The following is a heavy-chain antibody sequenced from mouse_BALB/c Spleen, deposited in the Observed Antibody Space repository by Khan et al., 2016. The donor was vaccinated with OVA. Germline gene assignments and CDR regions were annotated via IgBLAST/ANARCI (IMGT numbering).Heavy chain of an antibody. CDR3: ARDYWFVY. Sequence: EVNVVESGGGLVKPGGSLKVSCTASGFTFSNYGMSWVRQTPEKRLEWVASISSGGNTYYPDNAKGRFTISSENARNILYLQMSSLRSEETAIYYCARDYWFVYWGQGTLVTVSA. J-gene: IGHJ3*01. CDR2: ISSGGNT. CDR1: GFTFSNYG. V-gene: IGHV5-6-5*01.